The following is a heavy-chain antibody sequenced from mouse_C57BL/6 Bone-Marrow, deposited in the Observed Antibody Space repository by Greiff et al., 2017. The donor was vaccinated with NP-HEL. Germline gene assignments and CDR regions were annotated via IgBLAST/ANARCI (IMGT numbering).Heavy chain of an antibody. Sequence: QVQLKESGPELVKPGASVKISCKASGYTFTDYYINWVKQRPGQGLEWIGWIFPGSGSTYYNEKFKGKATLTVDKSSSTAYMLLSSLTSEDSAVYFCSMITSYYYAMDYWGQGTSVTVSS. CDR3: SMITSYYYAMDY. J-gene: IGHJ4*01. CDR1: GYTFTDYY. CDR2: IFPGSGST. V-gene: IGHV1-75*01. D-gene: IGHD2-4*01.